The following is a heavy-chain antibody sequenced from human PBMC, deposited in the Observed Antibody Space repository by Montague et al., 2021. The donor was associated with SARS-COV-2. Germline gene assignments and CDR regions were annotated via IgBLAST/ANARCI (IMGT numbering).Heavy chain of an antibody. D-gene: IGHD1-7*01. V-gene: IGHV4-4*07. J-gene: IGHJ4*02. CDR3: VRDQGRSNWNYPDY. CDR1: GGSISGYY. CDR2: IYNSGST. Sequence: SETLSLTCTVSGGSISGYYWSWFRQSAGKGLEWIGRIYNSGSTSYNPSLKSQVTMSVDTSKNQFSLKLSSVTAADTAVCYCVRDQGRSNWNYPDYWGQGTLVTVSS.